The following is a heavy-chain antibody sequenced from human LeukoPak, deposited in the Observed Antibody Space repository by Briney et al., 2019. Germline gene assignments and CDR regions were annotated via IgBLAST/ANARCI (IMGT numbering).Heavy chain of an antibody. CDR1: GYTFTSYD. CDR2: MNPNSGNT. D-gene: IGHD3-3*01. V-gene: IGHV1-8*01. Sequence: EASVKVSCKASGYTFTSYDINWVRQATGQGLEWMGWMNPNSGNTGYAQKFQGRVTMTRNTSISTAYMELSSLRSEDTAVYYCARGIYYDFPLVVYCYYGMDVWGQGTTVTVSS. J-gene: IGHJ6*02. CDR3: ARGIYYDFPLVVYCYYGMDV.